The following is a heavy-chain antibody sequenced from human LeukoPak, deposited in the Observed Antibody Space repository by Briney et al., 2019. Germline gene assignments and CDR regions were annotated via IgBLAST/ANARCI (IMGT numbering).Heavy chain of an antibody. CDR3: ARVPGFI. CDR2: IYSGGST. CDR1: EFTVSSNY. V-gene: IGHV3-66*01. J-gene: IGHJ4*02. D-gene: IGHD3-10*01. Sequence: GRSLRLSCAASEFTVSSNYMSWVRQAPGKGLEWVSVIYSGGSTYYADSVKGRCTISRDNSKNTLYLQMNSLRAEDTAVYYCARVPGFIWGQGTLVTVSS.